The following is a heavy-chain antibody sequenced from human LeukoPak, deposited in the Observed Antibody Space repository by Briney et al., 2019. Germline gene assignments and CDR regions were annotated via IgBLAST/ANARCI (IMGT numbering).Heavy chain of an antibody. CDR3: ARVSRPNYDFWSGRGAFDY. V-gene: IGHV1-18*01. CDR2: IRAYNGNT. CDR1: GYTFTSYG. D-gene: IGHD3-3*01. J-gene: IGHJ4*02. Sequence: ASVNVSCKASGYTFTSYGISWVRQAPGQGLEWMGWIRAYNGNTNYAQKLQGRVTMTTDTSTSTAYMELRSLRSDDAAVYYCARVSRPNYDFWSGRGAFDYWGQGTLVTVSS.